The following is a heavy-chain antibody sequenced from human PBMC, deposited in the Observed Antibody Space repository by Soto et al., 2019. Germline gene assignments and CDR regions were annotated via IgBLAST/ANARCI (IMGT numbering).Heavy chain of an antibody. J-gene: IGHJ6*02. CDR3: ARRALVDV. V-gene: IGHV1-8*01. CDR2: MNPNSGIT. Sequence: ASVKVSCKASGYTFTSYDINWVRQATGQGLEWVGCMNPNSGITDYAQKFQGRVTMTRDTSISTAYMELSSLRSEDTAVYYCARRALVDVWGQGTTVTV. CDR1: GYTFTSYD.